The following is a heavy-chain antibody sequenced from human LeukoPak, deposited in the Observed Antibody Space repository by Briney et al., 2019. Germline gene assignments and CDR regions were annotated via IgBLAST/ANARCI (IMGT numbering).Heavy chain of an antibody. CDR3: ARVDYSKWFDP. V-gene: IGHV3-66*01. D-gene: IGHD4-11*01. J-gene: IGHJ5*02. Sequence: PGGSLRLSCVASGFTVRRNYMSWVRQAPGKGLEWVSIIYSDGNTYYADSVKGRFTISRDISKNTLYLQMNSLRAEDTAVYYCARVDYSKWFDPWGQGTLVTVSS. CDR1: GFTVRRNY. CDR2: IYSDGNT.